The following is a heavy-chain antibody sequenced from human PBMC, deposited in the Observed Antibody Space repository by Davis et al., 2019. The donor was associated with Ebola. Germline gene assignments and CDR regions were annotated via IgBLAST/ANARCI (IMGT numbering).Heavy chain of an antibody. CDR1: RYTFTSYY. V-gene: IGHV1-46*01. Sequence: SVPVSRQASRYTFTSYYLHCVRQAPGQGLEWMGVINPNDDTTYYPQKFQGRVSMTRDTSTSTVYMEVRSLRSEDTAVYYCARALGYTGYRPEYWGQGTLVTVSS. CDR3: ARALGYTGYRPEY. CDR2: INPNDDTT. J-gene: IGHJ4*02. D-gene: IGHD5-12*01.